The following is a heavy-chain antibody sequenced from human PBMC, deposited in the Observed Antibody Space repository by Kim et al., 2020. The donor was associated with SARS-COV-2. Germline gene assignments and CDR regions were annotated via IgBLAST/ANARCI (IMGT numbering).Heavy chain of an antibody. CDR1: GFTFSSYA. CDR2: ISGSGGIT. CDR3: AKGPMAMGVVVITEVDY. Sequence: GGSLRLSCAASGFTFSSYAMSWVRQAPGKGLEWVSAISGSGGITYYADSVKGRFTISRDNSKNTLYLQMNSLRAEDTAVYYCAKGPMAMGVVVITEVDYWGQGTLVTVSP. J-gene: IGHJ4*02. D-gene: IGHD3-22*01. V-gene: IGHV3-23*01.